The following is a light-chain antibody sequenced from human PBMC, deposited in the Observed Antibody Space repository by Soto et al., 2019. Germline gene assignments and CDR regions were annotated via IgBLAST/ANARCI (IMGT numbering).Light chain of an antibody. V-gene: IGKV1-5*03. CDR3: QQYHTWT. CDR1: QSIGNW. Sequence: DIPMTQSPSTLSASVGDRVTITCRASQSIGNWLAWYQQKPGKAPKLLMYKASTLQTGVPSRFSGSGSGTDFTLTIGSLQPDDFATYFCQQYHTWTFGQGTKVEIK. CDR2: KAS. J-gene: IGKJ1*01.